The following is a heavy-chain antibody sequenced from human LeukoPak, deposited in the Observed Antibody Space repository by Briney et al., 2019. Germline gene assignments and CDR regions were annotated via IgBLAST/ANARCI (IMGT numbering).Heavy chain of an antibody. V-gene: IGHV3-30*18. CDR1: GFTFSSYA. Sequence: PGGSLRLSCAASGFTFSSYAMSWVRQAPGKGLEWVAVISYDGSNKYYADSVKGRFTISRDNSKNTLYLQMNSLRAEDTAVYYCAKVQGRQQLVPYYFDYWGQGTLVTVSS. CDR2: ISYDGSNK. D-gene: IGHD6-13*01. J-gene: IGHJ4*02. CDR3: AKVQGRQQLVPYYFDY.